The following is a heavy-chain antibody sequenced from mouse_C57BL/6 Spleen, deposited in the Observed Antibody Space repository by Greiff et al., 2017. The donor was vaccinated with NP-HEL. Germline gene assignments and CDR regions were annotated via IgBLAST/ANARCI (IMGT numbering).Heavy chain of an antibody. V-gene: IGHV14-3*01. D-gene: IGHD1-1*01. CDR2: IDPANGNT. CDR3: ARSNYYGSSYGDYFDY. J-gene: IGHJ2*01. CDR1: GFNIKNTY. Sequence: VQLQQSVAELVRPGASVKLSCTASGFNIKNTYMHWVKQRPEQGLEWIGRIDPANGNTKYAPKFQGKATITADTSSNTAYLQLSSLTSEDTAIYYCARSNYYGSSYGDYFDYWGQGTTLTVSS.